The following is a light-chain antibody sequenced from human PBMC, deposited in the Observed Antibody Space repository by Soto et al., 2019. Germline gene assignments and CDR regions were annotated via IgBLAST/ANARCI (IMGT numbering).Light chain of an antibody. V-gene: IGKV2-30*01. CDR1: QGLVYSDGNTY. CDR2: KVS. J-gene: IGKJ5*01. Sequence: DVVLTQSPLSLAVTLGQPSAVSCKSSQGLVYSDGNTYLNWFHQRPGQSPRRLIYKVSKRDSGVPDRFSGSGSGADFAHKITRVEAEDVGIYYCMQGTHRPTTFGQGTRLEIK. CDR3: MQGTHRPTT.